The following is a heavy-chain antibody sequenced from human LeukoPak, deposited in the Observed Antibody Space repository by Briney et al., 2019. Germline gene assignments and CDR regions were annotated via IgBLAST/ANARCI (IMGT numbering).Heavy chain of an antibody. CDR1: GFTFSSYA. J-gene: IGHJ4*03. V-gene: IGHV3-23*01. Sequence: GGSLRLSCAASGFTFSSYAMSWVRQAPGKGLEWVSAVNYNGGSTYYADSAKGRFTISRDNSKSTLYLQVNSLRAEDAAIYYCARFPIYSGSYFDSWGQGTLVTVSS. CDR2: VNYNGGST. D-gene: IGHD1-26*01. CDR3: ARFPIYSGSYFDS.